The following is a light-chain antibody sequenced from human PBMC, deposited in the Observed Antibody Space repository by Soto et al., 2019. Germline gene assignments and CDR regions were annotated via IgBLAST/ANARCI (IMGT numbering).Light chain of an antibody. Sequence: QSALTQPASVSGSPGQSITISCTGTSSDVGRYNLVSWYQQYPGKAPKLMIYGVTNRPSGVSNRFSGSKTGNTASLTISGLQAEDEADYYCFSHRGGDSHVFGTGTKVTVL. J-gene: IGLJ1*01. CDR3: FSHRGGDSHV. CDR1: SSDVGRYNL. V-gene: IGLV2-23*02. CDR2: GVT.